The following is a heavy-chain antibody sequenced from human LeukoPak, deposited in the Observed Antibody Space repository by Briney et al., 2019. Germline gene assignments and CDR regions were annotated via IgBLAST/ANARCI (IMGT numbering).Heavy chain of an antibody. CDR3: AKESGKFDY. J-gene: IGHJ4*02. CDR1: GFTFSSYE. CDR2: ISADGGSA. Sequence: GGSLRLSCAASGFTFSSYEMNWVRQAPGKGLEWVSLISADGGSAFSADSVKGRFSISRYNSKNSLYLQMDSLRSEDTAMYYCAKESGKFDYWGQGTLVVVSS. V-gene: IGHV3-43*02.